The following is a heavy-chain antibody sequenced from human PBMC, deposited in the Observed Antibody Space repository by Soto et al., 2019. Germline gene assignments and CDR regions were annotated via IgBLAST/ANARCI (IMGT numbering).Heavy chain of an antibody. CDR3: AKGSRGYSYGYQAYYGMDV. CDR1: GFTFDDYT. CDR2: ISWDGGST. V-gene: IGHV3-43*01. J-gene: IGHJ6*02. D-gene: IGHD5-18*01. Sequence: PGGSLRLSCAASGFTFDDYTMHWVRQAPGKGLEWVSLISWDGGSTYYADSVKGRFTISRDNSKNSLYLQMNSLRTEDTALYYCAKGSRGYSYGYQAYYGMDVRGQRTTVTVSS.